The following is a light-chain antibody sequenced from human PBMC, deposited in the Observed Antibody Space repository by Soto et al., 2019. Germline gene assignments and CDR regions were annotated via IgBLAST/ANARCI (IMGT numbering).Light chain of an antibody. J-gene: IGKJ4*01. CDR3: QQYDSDTLT. Sequence: DIQMTQSPSTLSASVGDRVTITCRASQSISSWLAWYQQKPGKAPNLLIYKASSLESGVPSRFSGSGSGTEFTLTVSSLQPDDFATYYCQQYDSDTLTFGGGTKVDIK. CDR2: KAS. V-gene: IGKV1-5*03. CDR1: QSISSW.